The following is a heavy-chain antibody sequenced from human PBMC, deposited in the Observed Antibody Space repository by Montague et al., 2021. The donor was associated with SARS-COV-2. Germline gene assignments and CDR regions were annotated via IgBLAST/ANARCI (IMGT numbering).Heavy chain of an antibody. CDR1: GGSISSTSFY. J-gene: IGHJ4*02. V-gene: IGHV4-39*07. CDR2: MYSSGTT. Sequence: SETLSLTCSVSGGSISSTSFYWAWIRQPPGKGLEWVGSMYSSGTTYYNPSLKSRVTISVDTSRNQFSLRLSSVTAADTAVYYCARSTSGWFIYWGQGTLVTVSS. D-gene: IGHD6-19*01. CDR3: ARSTSGWFIY.